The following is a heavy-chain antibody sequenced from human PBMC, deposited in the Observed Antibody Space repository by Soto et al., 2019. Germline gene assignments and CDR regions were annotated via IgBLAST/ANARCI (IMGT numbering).Heavy chain of an antibody. CDR3: ARDLEPSNTIFGVVIINGWFDP. V-gene: IGHV1-46*03. CDR2: INPSGGST. Sequence: ASVKVSCKASGYTFTSYYMHWVRQAPGQGLEWMGIINPSGGSTSYAQKFQGRVTMTRDTSTSTVYMELSSLRSEDTAVYYCARDLEPSNTIFGVVIINGWFDPWGQGTLVTVSS. CDR1: GYTFTSYY. J-gene: IGHJ5*02. D-gene: IGHD3-3*01.